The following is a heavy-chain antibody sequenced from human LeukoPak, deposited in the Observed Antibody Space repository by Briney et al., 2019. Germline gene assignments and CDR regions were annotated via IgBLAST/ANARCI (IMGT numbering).Heavy chain of an antibody. CDR3: ARDVLNYYGSGSYYNDYYYGMDV. CDR2: INHSGST. CDR1: GGSFSGYY. D-gene: IGHD3-10*01. Sequence: SETLSLTCAVYGGSFSGYYWSWIRQPPGKGLEWIGEINHSGSTNYNPSLKSRVTISVDTSKNQFSLKLSSVTAADTAVYYCARDVLNYYGSGSYYNDYYYGMDVWGQGTTVTVSS. V-gene: IGHV4-34*01. J-gene: IGHJ6*02.